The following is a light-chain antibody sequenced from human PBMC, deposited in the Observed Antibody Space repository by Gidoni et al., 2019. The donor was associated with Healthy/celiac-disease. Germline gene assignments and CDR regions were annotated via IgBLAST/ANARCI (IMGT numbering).Light chain of an antibody. J-gene: IGLJ3*02. CDR2: GNS. CDR1: SANIGAGYD. CDR3: QSYDSSLYWV. V-gene: IGLV1-40*01. Sequence: QSVLPQPPSVSGAPGPRVTISCPGSSANIGAGYDVPWYPQLPGTAPKLLIYGNSNRPSGVPDRFSGSKSGTSASLAITGLQAEDEADYYCQSYDSSLYWVFGGGTKLTVL.